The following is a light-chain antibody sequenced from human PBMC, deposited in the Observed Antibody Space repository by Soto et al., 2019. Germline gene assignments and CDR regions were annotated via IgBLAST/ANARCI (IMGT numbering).Light chain of an antibody. CDR2: HAS. CDR3: QQYYGLPPIT. Sequence: DIQMTQSPSTLSASVGDRVTITCRASQSISIWLAWYQQKPGKAPKILIYHASKLAKGVTSRFSGSGSGTDFSFIITSLQREDLATYYCQQYYGLPPITFGQGTRLEIK. J-gene: IGKJ5*01. V-gene: IGKV1-5*01. CDR1: QSISIW.